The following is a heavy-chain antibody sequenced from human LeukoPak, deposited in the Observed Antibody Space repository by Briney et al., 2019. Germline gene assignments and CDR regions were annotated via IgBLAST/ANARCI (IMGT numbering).Heavy chain of an antibody. CDR3: ARIRDSSGYYLGAFDV. V-gene: IGHV4-4*07. Sequence: PLETLSLTCTVSGGSISGYYWSWIRQPAGRGLEWIGRIYTSGSTNYNPSLKSRVTMSLDTSKNQFSLNLTSVTAADTAVYSCARIRDSSGYYLGAFDVWGQGTMVTVSS. CDR1: GGSISGYY. D-gene: IGHD3-22*01. J-gene: IGHJ3*01. CDR2: IYTSGST.